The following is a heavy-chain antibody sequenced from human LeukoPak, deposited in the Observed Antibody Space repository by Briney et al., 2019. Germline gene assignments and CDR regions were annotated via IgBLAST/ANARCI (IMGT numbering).Heavy chain of an antibody. J-gene: IGHJ4*02. CDR3: ARGRAVGATSGEAEDY. D-gene: IGHD1-26*01. CDR2: INHSGST. CDR1: GGSISGGNYY. V-gene: IGHV4-39*07. Sequence: SETLSLTCTVSGGSISGGNYYWSWIRQPPGKGLEWIGEINHSGSTNYNPSLKSRVTISVDTSKNQFSLKLSSVTAADTAVYYCARGRAVGATSGEAEDYWGQGTLVTVSS.